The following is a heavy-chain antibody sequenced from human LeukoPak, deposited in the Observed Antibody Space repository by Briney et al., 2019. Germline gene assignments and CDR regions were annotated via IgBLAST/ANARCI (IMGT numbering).Heavy chain of an antibody. D-gene: IGHD6-19*01. J-gene: IGHJ4*02. CDR3: ARDPGAVAGFDY. Sequence: SETLSLTCTVSGGSISSSSYYWGWIRQPPGKGLEWIGSIYYSGSTYYNPSLKSRVTISVDTSKSQFSLKLSSVTAADTAVYYCARDPGAVAGFDYWGQGTLVTVSS. CDR2: IYYSGST. CDR1: GGSISSSSYY. V-gene: IGHV4-39*07.